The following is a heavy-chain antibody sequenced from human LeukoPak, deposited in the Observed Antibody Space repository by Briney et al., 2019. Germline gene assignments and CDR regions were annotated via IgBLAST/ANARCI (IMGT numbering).Heavy chain of an antibody. D-gene: IGHD5-18*01. CDR2: IKQDGSEK. CDR3: ARIRKAGYSYGSYYYYGMDV. CDR1: GFTFSSYW. V-gene: IGHV3-7*04. Sequence: GGSLRLSCAASGFTFSSYWMSWVRQAPGRGLEWVANIKQDGSEKYYVDSAKGRFTISRDNAKNSLYLQMNSLRAEDTAVYYCARIRKAGYSYGSYYYYGMDVWGQGTTVTVSS. J-gene: IGHJ6*02.